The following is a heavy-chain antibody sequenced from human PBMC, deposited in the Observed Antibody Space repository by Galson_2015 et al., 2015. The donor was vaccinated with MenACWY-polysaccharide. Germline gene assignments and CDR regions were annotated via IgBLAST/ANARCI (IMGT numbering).Heavy chain of an antibody. D-gene: IGHD6-6*01. CDR2: ISSSSGTV. J-gene: IGHJ5*02. CDR1: GFTFSSYS. V-gene: IGHV3-48*02. Sequence: SLRLSCAVSGFTFSSYSMNWVRQAPGKGLEWLSYISSSSGTVYYADSVRGRFTISRDNAKNSLYLQMNRLRYEDTAIYYCARRGLYSSSSGGLDHWGQGTLVTVSS. CDR3: ARRGLYSSSSGGLDH.